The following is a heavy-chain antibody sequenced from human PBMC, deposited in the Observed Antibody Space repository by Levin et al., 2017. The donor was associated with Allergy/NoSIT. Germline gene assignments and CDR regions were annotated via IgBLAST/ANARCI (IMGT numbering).Heavy chain of an antibody. D-gene: IGHD2-2*01. V-gene: IGHV4-59*01. CDR2: IYYSGGA. Sequence: SETLSLTCTVSGGSFSDYYWSWLRQPPGKGLEWIGYIYYSGGANYNPSLKSRVSISVDTSKNQFSLSLNSVTTAATPVYYCARMGSSLWFDTWGQGNLVTVSS. CDR1: GGSFSDYY. J-gene: IGHJ5*02. CDR3: ARMGSSLWFDT.